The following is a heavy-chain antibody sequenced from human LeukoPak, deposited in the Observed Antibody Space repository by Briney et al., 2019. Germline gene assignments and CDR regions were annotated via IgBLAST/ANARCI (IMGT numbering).Heavy chain of an antibody. J-gene: IGHJ4*02. CDR3: ARDPVSGSGSSHWGLFDY. Sequence: SVKVSCKASGGTFSSYAISWVRQAPGQGLEWMGGIIPIFGTANYAQKFQGRVTITADESTSTAYMELSSLRSEDTAVYYCARDPVSGSGSSHWGLFDYWGQGTLVTVSS. D-gene: IGHD3-10*01. V-gene: IGHV1-69*13. CDR1: GGTFSSYA. CDR2: IIPIFGTA.